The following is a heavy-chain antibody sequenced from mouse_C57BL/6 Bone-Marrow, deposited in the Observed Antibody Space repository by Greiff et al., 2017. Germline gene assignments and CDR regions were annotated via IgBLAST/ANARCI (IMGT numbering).Heavy chain of an antibody. CDR2: IDPENGDT. V-gene: IGHV14-4*01. CDR1: GFNIKDDY. CDR3: TSPGGYFDY. J-gene: IGHJ2*01. Sequence: VQLQQSGAELVRPGASVKLSCTASGFNIKDDYMHWVKQRPEQGLEWIGWIDPENGDTEYASKFQGKATISASTSSNTAYLQLSSLTSEDTAVYYCTSPGGYFDYWGQGTTLTVSS.